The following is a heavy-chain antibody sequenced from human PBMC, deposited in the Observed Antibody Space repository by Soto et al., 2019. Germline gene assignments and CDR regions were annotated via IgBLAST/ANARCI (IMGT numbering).Heavy chain of an antibody. Sequence: ASGPTLVNPTQTLTLTCTFSGFSLSTSGVGVGWIRQPPGKALEWLADIYWDDDKRYSPSLKSRLTITKDISKNQVVLTMTNMDPVDTATYYCAHRRSGFCSGGSCSPFDFWGQGTLVTVSS. J-gene: IGHJ4*02. CDR2: IYWDDDK. D-gene: IGHD2-15*01. CDR1: GFSLSTSGVG. CDR3: AHRRSGFCSGGSCSPFDF. V-gene: IGHV2-5*02.